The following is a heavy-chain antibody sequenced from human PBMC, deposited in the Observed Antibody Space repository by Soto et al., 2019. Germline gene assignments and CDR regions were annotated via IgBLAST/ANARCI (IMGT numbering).Heavy chain of an antibody. CDR3: ARGDREDILVVVGARPGEYGIDI. CDR2: IAYDGSNA. Sequence: QVQLVESGGGVVQPGGSLRLSCAASGFTFRNHAMHWVRQAPGKGLECLAVIAYDGSNAFYRDSVKGRFTISRDNSKNTMYLHMNSMRSEDTGVYYCARGDREDILVVVGARPGEYGIDIWEQGYTVTVSS. V-gene: IGHV3-30-3*01. J-gene: IGHJ6*01. CDR1: GFTFRNHA. D-gene: IGHD2-15*01.